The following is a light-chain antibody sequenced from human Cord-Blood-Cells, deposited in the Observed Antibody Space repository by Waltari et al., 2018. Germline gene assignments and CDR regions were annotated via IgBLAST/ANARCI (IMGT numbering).Light chain of an antibody. CDR2: QDS. CDR3: QAWDSSTNWV. J-gene: IGLJ3*02. CDR1: KLGAKY. V-gene: IGLV3-1*01. Sequence: SYELTQPPSVSVSPGQTASITCSGDKLGAKYACWYQQKPGQSPVLVIYQDSKRPSGIPERFSGSNSGDTATLTISGTQAMDEADYYCQAWDSSTNWVFGGGTKLTVL.